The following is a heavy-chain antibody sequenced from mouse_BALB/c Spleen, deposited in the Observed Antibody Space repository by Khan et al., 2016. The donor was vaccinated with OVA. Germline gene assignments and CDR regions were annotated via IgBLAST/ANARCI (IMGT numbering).Heavy chain of an antibody. Sequence: QIQLVQSGPELKKPGETVKISCKASGYTFTNYGMNWVKQALGKGLKWMGWINSNTGEATYADDFKGRFAFSLETSASTAYLQIKNLKNEDTATYFCVRGGRRAMDYWGQGTSVTVSS. V-gene: IGHV9-3-1*01. D-gene: IGHD3-2*02. CDR2: INSNTGEA. J-gene: IGHJ4*01. CDR3: VRGGRRAMDY. CDR1: GYTFTNYG.